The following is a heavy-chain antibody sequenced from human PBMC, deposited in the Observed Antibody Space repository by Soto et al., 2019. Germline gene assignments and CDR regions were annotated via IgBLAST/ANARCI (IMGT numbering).Heavy chain of an antibody. CDR2: ISSSSSYI. Sequence: PGGSLRLSCSASGFTFSSYTMHWVRQAPGKGLEWVSSISSSSSYIYYADSVKGRFTISRDNAKNSLYLQMNSLRAEDTAVYYCARDHGPPRGPDVFDYWGQGTLVTVSS. D-gene: IGHD2-8*01. CDR3: ARDHGPPRGPDVFDY. J-gene: IGHJ4*02. CDR1: GFTFSSYT. V-gene: IGHV3-21*01.